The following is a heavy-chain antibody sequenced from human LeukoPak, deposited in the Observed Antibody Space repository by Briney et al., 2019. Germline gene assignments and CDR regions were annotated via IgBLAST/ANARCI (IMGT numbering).Heavy chain of an antibody. D-gene: IGHD1-26*01. CDR2: IKPDGSLI. CDR3: AKWELYSGFYYIDY. CDR1: GFTFSSYW. Sequence: GGSLRLSCAASGFTFSSYWMTWVRQGPGKGLEWVANIKPDGSLIYYVVSVKGRFTISRDNAKNSLYLQMNSLRAEDTAVYYCAKWELYSGFYYIDYWGQGTLATVSS. J-gene: IGHJ4*02. V-gene: IGHV3-7*01.